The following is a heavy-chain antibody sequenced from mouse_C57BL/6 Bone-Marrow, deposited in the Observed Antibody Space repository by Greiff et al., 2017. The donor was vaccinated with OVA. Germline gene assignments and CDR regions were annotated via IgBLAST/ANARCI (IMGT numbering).Heavy chain of an antibody. V-gene: IGHV1-42*01. D-gene: IGHD2-12*01. J-gene: IGHJ4*01. CDR1: GYSFTGYY. CDR3: ARLRRAMDY. CDR2: INPSTGGT. Sequence: VQLQQSGPELVKPGASVKISCKASGYSFTGYYMNWVKQSPEKSLEWIGEINPSTGGTTYNQKFKAKATLTVDKSSSTAYMQLKSLTSEDSAVYYCARLRRAMDYWGQGTSVTVSS.